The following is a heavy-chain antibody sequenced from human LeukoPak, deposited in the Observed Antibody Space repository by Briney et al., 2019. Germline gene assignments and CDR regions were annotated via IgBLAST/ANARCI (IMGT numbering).Heavy chain of an antibody. CDR3: ARGTTVTTSDY. V-gene: IGHV4-4*07. D-gene: IGHD4-17*01. CDR1: GGSISSYY. J-gene: IGHJ4*02. CDR2: IYTSGST. Sequence: PLETLSPTCTVSGGSISSYYWSWIRQPAGKGLEWIGRIYTSGSTNYNPSLKSRVTISVDKSKNQFSLKLSSVTAADTAVYYCARGTTVTTSDYWGQGTLVTVSS.